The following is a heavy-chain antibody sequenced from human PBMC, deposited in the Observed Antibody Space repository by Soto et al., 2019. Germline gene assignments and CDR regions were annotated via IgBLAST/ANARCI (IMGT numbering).Heavy chain of an antibody. CDR3: ARPGLDSSGWYGKSYFDY. D-gene: IGHD6-19*01. CDR2: INAGNGST. Sequence: GASVKVSCKAPGYTFTSYAMRWVRQAPGQRLEWMGWINAGNGSTKSSQRFQGRVTFTRDTSASTAYMELSSLISEDTAMYYCARPGLDSSGWYGKSYFDYWGQGTLVTVSS. J-gene: IGHJ4*02. V-gene: IGHV1-3*01. CDR1: GYTFTSYA.